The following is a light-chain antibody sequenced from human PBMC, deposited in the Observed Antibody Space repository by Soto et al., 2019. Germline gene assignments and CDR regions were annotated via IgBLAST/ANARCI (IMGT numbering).Light chain of an antibody. CDR3: QQYNSYCT. Sequence: DIQMTQSPSTLSASVGDRVTITCRASQSISSWLAWYQQKPGKAPKLLIYKASSLESVVPSRFSGSGSGTEFTLTISSLQPDDFATYYCQQYNSYCTFGQGTKV. CDR2: KAS. CDR1: QSISSW. J-gene: IGKJ1*01. V-gene: IGKV1-5*03.